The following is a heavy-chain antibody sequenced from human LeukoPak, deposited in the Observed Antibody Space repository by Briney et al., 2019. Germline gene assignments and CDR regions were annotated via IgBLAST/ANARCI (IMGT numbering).Heavy chain of an antibody. CDR3: ARVSNGNYLLDY. CDR2: INPDSGGT. CDR1: GYTFTSYG. D-gene: IGHD4-17*01. V-gene: IGHV1-2*02. Sequence: ASVKVSCKASGYTFTSYGISWVRQAPGQGLEWMGWINPDSGGTNYAQKFQGRVTMTRDTSISTAYMELTRLRSDDTAVYYCARVSNGNYLLDYWGQGTLVTVSS. J-gene: IGHJ4*02.